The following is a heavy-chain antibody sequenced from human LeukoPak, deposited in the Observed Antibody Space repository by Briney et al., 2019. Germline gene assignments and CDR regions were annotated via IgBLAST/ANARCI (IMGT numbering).Heavy chain of an antibody. CDR1: GFTFSSYG. Sequence: PGGSLRLSCAASGFTFSSYGMHWVRQAPGKGLEWVAFIRYDGSNKYYADSVKGRFTISRDNSKNTLYLQMNSLRAEDTAVYYCAKDDGVPAAIVWRATPGRYNWFDPWGQGTLVTVSS. CDR2: IRYDGSNK. D-gene: IGHD2-2*02. J-gene: IGHJ5*02. V-gene: IGHV3-30*02. CDR3: AKDDGVPAAIVWRATPGRYNWFDP.